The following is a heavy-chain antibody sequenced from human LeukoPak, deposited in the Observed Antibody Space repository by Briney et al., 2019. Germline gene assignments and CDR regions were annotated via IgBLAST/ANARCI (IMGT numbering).Heavy chain of an antibody. CDR1: GFTFCTYG. J-gene: IGHJ3*02. CDR3: VKERSPFDAFDI. CDR2: IWSDGNNR. Sequence: GRSLRLSCAASGFTFCTYGMHWVRQAPGKGLEWVAVIWSDGNNRFYADSVKGRFTFSRDNSKNTLSLQMNSLRAEDTAVYYCVKERSPFDAFDIWGQGTMVTVSS. V-gene: IGHV3-33*06.